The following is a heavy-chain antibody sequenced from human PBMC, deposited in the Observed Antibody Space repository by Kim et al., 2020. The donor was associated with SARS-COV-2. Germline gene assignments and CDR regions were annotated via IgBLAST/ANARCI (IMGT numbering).Heavy chain of an antibody. CDR1: GFTFSSYS. J-gene: IGHJ4*02. CDR3: ARDLLGEYQLQALDY. Sequence: GGSLRLSCAASGFTFSSYSMNWVRQAPGKGLEWVSYISSSSSTIYYADSVKGRFTISRDNAKNSLYLQMNSLRDEDTAVYYCARDLLGEYQLQALDYWGQGTLVTVSS. D-gene: IGHD2-2*01. CDR2: ISSSSSTI. V-gene: IGHV3-48*02.